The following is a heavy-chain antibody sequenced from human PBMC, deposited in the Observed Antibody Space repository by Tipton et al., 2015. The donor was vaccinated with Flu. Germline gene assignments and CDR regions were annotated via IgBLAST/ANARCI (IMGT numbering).Heavy chain of an antibody. CDR3: ARGPKYYSFWSGKPVAYYFDL. J-gene: IGHJ4*02. D-gene: IGHD3-3*01. CDR1: GGSIVDSSYY. CDR2: IYYYGNT. Sequence: TLSLTCSVSGGSIVDSSYYWDWIRQPPGKGLEWIGSIYYYGNTYYNPSLKSRVTISVDASKKQFSLKLTSVTAADTSVYFCARGPKYYSFWSGKPVAYYFDLWGQGTLVTVSS. V-gene: IGHV4-39*01.